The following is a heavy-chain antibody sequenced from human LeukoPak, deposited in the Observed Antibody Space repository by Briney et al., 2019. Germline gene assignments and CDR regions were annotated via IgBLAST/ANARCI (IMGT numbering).Heavy chain of an antibody. CDR3: AREESIGKYQFLHDY. Sequence: ASVKVSCKASGYTFTGYYMHWVRQAPGQGLEWMGWINPNSGGTNYAQKFQGRVTMTRDTSISTAYMELSRLRSDDTAVYYCAREESIGKYQFLHDYWGQGTLVTVSS. V-gene: IGHV1-2*02. CDR1: GYTFTGYY. CDR2: INPNSGGT. J-gene: IGHJ4*02. D-gene: IGHD1-26*01.